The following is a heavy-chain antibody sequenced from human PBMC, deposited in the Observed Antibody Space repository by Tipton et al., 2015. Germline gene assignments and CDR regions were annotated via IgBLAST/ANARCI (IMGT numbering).Heavy chain of an antibody. D-gene: IGHD6-19*01. V-gene: IGHV4-4*07. J-gene: IGHJ4*02. CDR3: GRDRLAVAGIDY. CDR2: IYSSGSS. CDR1: GDSFRDYY. Sequence: LRLSCTVSGDSFRDYYWAWIRQPAGKGPEWIGHIYSSGSSKYNPSLKSRATMSIDTPKNQFSLKLTSVTAADTAIYYCGRDRLAVAGIDYWGQGTLVTVSS.